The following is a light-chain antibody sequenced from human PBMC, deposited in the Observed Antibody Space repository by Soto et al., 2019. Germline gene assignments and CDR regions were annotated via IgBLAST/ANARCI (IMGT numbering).Light chain of an antibody. CDR2: GAS. J-gene: IGKJ1*01. Sequence: EIVMTQSPGTLSLSPGERATLSCRASQSVSSNLAWYHQKPGQAPRLLMYGASTKATGIPDRFSGSGSGKEFTLNISSLQSEDFAVYYCQQDNNWPPWTFGQGTKVEIK. CDR3: QQDNNWPPWT. CDR1: QSVSSN. V-gene: IGKV3-15*01.